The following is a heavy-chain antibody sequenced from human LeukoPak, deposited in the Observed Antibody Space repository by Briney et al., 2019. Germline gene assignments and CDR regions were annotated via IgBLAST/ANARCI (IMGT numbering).Heavy chain of an antibody. J-gene: IGHJ4*02. CDR3: ARASLDIMVNY. CDR2: INPSGGTT. D-gene: IGHD2-8*01. V-gene: IGHV1-46*01. Sequence: GASVKVSCKASGYSFSNYYMHWVRQAPGQGLEWMGMINPSGGTTNYAQKFQDRVTMTRDTSTRTVYMALSNLRSEETAVYYCARASLDIMVNYWGQGTLVTVSS. CDR1: GYSFSNYY.